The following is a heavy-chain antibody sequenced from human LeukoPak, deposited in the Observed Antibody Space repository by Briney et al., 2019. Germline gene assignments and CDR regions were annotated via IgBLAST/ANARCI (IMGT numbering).Heavy chain of an antibody. D-gene: IGHD4-17*01. CDR1: GFTFSSYS. Sequence: GGSLRLSCAASGFTFSSYSMNWVRQAPGKGLEWVSSISSSSYIYYADSVKGRFTISRDNAKNSLYLQMNSLRAEDTAVYYCARDLAVTTGNFDYWGQGTLVTVSS. J-gene: IGHJ4*02. CDR3: ARDLAVTTGNFDY. CDR2: ISSSSYI. V-gene: IGHV3-21*01.